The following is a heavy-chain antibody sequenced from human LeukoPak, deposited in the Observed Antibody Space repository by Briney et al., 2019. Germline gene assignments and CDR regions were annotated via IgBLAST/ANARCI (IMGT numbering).Heavy chain of an antibody. J-gene: IGHJ3*01. V-gene: IGHV4-38-2*02. D-gene: IGHD2-2*02. CDR2: IYHSGST. CDR1: GYSISSGYY. CDR3: ARSRCYNCAFDV. Sequence: SETLSLTCTVSGYSISSGYYWGWIRQPPGKGLEWIGSIYHSGSTYYNPSLKSRVTISVDTSKNQFSLKLISVTAADTAVYYCARSRCYNCAFDVWGQGTMVTVSS.